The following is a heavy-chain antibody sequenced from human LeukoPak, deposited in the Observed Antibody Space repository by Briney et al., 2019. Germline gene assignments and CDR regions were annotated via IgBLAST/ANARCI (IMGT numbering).Heavy chain of an antibody. CDR2: IKQDGSEK. CDR3: ARVQLELRNYYYGMDV. V-gene: IGHV3-7*01. D-gene: IGHD1-7*01. CDR1: GFTFSSYW. Sequence: GGSLRLSCAASGFTFSSYWMSWVRQAPGKGLEWVANIKQDGSEKYYVDSVKGRFTISRDNAKNSLYLQMNGLRAEDTAVYYCARVQLELRNYYYGMDVWGQGTTVTVSS. J-gene: IGHJ6*02.